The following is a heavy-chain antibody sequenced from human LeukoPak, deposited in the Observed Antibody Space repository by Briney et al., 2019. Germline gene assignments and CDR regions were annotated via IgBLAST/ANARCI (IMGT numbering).Heavy chain of an antibody. J-gene: IGHJ4*02. CDR1: GFSLSTSGMC. CDR3: ARMMYGDFVDYFDY. CDR2: IRWDDNK. D-gene: IGHD4-17*01. Sequence: ESGPTLVKPTQTLTLTCTFSGFSLSTSGMCVCWIRQPPGKALEWLALIRWDDNKYYSTSLKTRLTISKDTSKNQVVLTMTNMGPVDAATYYCARMMYGDFVDYFDYWGQGTLVGVSS. V-gene: IGHV2-70*01.